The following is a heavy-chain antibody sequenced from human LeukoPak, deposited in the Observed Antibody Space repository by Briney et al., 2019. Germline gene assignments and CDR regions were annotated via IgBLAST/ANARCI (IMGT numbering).Heavy chain of an antibody. CDR3: ARDRRNYYYDSSGYSDY. D-gene: IGHD3-22*01. V-gene: IGHV3-66*01. CDR1: GGSISSYY. Sequence: ETLSLTCTVSGGSISSYYWSWVRQAPGKGLEWVSVIYSGGSTYYADSVKGRFTISRDNSKNTLYLQMNSLRAEDTAVYYCARDRRNYYYDSSGYSDYWGQGTLVTVSS. J-gene: IGHJ4*02. CDR2: IYSGGST.